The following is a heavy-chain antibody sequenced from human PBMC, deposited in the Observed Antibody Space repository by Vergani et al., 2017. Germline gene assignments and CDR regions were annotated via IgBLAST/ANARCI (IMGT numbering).Heavy chain of an antibody. J-gene: IGHJ4*02. Sequence: QVQLQESGPGLVKPSETLSLTCTVSGGSISSYYWSWIRQPAGKGLEWIGRIYTSGSTNYNPSLKSRVTMSVDTSKNQFSLKLSSVTAADTAVYYCARHGRQWLVLYFDYWGQGTLVTVSS. CDR2: IYTSGST. V-gene: IGHV4-4*07. CDR3: ARHGRQWLVLYFDY. D-gene: IGHD6-19*01. CDR1: GGSISSYY.